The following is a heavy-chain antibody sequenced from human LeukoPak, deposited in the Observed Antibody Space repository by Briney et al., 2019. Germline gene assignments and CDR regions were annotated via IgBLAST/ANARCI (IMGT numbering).Heavy chain of an antibody. CDR2: IWYDGSNK. V-gene: IGHV3-33*01. J-gene: IGHJ4*02. CDR1: GFTFSSYG. D-gene: IGHD3-10*01. CDR3: ARSREHGSGSYDSYYFDY. Sequence: PGGTLSLSCAASGFTFSSYGMHWVRQAPAKGLVWVAIIWYDGSNKYYADSVKGRFTISRDNSKDTLYLQMNSLTAEDTAVYYCARSREHGSGSYDSYYFDYCGQGTLVTVSS.